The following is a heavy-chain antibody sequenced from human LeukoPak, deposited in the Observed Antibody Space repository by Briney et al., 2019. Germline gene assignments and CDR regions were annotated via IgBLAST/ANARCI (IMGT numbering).Heavy chain of an antibody. D-gene: IGHD6-25*01. CDR1: GGSFSGYY. V-gene: IGHV4-34*12. Sequence: SETLSLTCAVYGGSFSGYYWSWIRQPPGKGLEWIGEIFHSGSTNYNPSLKSRVTISVDESKNQFSLKVNSVTAADTAVYYCARNEGSSDFNYWGQGTLVTVSS. J-gene: IGHJ4*02. CDR3: ARNEGSSDFNY. CDR2: IFHSGST.